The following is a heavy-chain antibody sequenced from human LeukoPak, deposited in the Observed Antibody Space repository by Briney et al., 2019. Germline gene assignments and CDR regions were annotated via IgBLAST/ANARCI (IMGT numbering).Heavy chain of an antibody. J-gene: IGHJ4*02. V-gene: IGHV3-23*01. Sequence: GGSLRLSCAASGFTFSSYGMSWVRQAPGKGLEWVSAISGSGGSAYYADSVKGRFTISRDNSKNTLYLQMNSLRAEDTAVYYCATRGVTHPLGYWGQGTLVTVSS. CDR3: ATRGVTHPLGY. D-gene: IGHD3-10*01. CDR2: ISGSGGSA. CDR1: GFTFSSYG.